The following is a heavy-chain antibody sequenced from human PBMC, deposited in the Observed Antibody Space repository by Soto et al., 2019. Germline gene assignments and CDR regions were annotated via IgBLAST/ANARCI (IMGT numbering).Heavy chain of an antibody. J-gene: IGHJ4*02. V-gene: IGHV3-23*01. CDR3: AKVLLVGNYMYDY. Sequence: PGGSLRLSCAASGFTFSSYAMSWVRQAPGKGLEWVSAISGSGGSTYYADSVKGRFTISRDNSKNTLCLQMNSLRAEDTAVYYCAKVLLVGNYMYDYWGQGTLVTVSS. D-gene: IGHD1-26*01. CDR2: ISGSGGST. CDR1: GFTFSSYA.